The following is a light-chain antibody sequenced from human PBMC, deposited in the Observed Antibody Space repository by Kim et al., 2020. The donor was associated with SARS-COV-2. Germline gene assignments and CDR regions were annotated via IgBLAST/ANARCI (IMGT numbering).Light chain of an antibody. CDR2: AAS. Sequence: ASGGERVTITCRSRQAISTYLNWYQQKPGQAPKLLIHAASRVQSGVPSRFSGSGSGTDFTLTISGLQREDFATYYCQQSFSTLVTFGPGTKVDIK. CDR3: QQSFSTLVT. J-gene: IGKJ3*01. CDR1: QAISTY. V-gene: IGKV1-39*01.